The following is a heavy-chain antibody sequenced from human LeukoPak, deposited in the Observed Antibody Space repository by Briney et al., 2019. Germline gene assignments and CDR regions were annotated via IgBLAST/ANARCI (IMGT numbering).Heavy chain of an antibody. CDR2: INPNSGGT. CDR3: ATDSGSYSVGSPS. V-gene: IGHV1-2*06. D-gene: IGHD1-26*01. J-gene: IGHJ4*02. Sequence: ASVKVSCKASEYTFTGYYMHWVRQAPGQGLEWMGRINPNSGGTNYAQKFQGRVTMTRDTSISTAYMELSRLRSDDTAVYYCATDSGSYSVGSPSWGQGTLVTVSS. CDR1: EYTFTGYY.